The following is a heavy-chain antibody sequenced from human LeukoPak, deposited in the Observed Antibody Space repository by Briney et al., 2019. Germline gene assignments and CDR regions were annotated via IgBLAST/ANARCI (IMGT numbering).Heavy chain of an antibody. D-gene: IGHD4-23*01. CDR2: ISTYNGNT. CDR1: GYTFTSYG. Sequence: ASVKVSCKASGYTFTSYGISWVRQAPGQGLEWVGWISTYNGNTNYAQKLQGRVTMTTDTSTSTAYMELRSLRSDDTAVYYCARQGYGGNPQGAADYWGQGTLVTVSS. J-gene: IGHJ4*02. V-gene: IGHV1-18*01. CDR3: ARQGYGGNPQGAADY.